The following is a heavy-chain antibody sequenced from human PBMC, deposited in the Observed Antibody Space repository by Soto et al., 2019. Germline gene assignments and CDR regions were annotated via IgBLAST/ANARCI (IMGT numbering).Heavy chain of an antibody. CDR2: IYPGDSDS. CDR3: ARLSSYNYYYYGMDV. CDR1: GYSFTSYW. V-gene: IGHV5-51*01. D-gene: IGHD2-2*01. Sequence: GESLKISCKGSGYSFTSYWIGWVRQMPGKGLEWMGIIYPGDSDSRYSPSFQGQVTISADKSISTAYLQWSSLKASDTAMYYCARLSSYNYYYYGMDVCGQGTTVTVSS. J-gene: IGHJ6*02.